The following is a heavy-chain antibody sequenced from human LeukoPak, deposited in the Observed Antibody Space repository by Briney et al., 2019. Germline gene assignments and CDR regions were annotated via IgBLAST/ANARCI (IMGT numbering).Heavy chain of an antibody. Sequence: GGSLRLSCVASGFTFNSYAMSWVRQAPGKGLEWVSAISGNGGSTYYADSVKGRFTISRDNSKNTLYLQMNSLRAEDTAVYYCAKKSSPLDYWGQGTLVTVSS. J-gene: IGHJ4*02. CDR1: GFTFNSYA. CDR3: AKKSSPLDY. D-gene: IGHD6-19*01. CDR2: ISGNGGST. V-gene: IGHV3-23*01.